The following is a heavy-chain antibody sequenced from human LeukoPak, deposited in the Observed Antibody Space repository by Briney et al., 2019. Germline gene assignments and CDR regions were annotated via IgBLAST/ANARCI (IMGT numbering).Heavy chain of an antibody. CDR1: GYTFTRYY. V-gene: IGHV1-2*02. D-gene: IGHD6-13*01. Sequence: ASVKVSCKASGYTFTRYYMHWVRQAPGQRLEWMGWINPNSGGTNYAQKFQGRVTMTRDTSISTAYMELSRLRSDDTAVYYCARGDVSSWSGFQIDYWGEGTLVTGAS. CDR2: INPNSGGT. CDR3: ARGDVSSWSGFQIDY. J-gene: IGHJ4*02.